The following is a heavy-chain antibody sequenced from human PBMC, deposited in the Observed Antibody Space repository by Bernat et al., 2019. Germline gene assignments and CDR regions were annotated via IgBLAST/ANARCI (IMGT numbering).Heavy chain of an antibody. Sequence: QVQLQESGPGLVKPSETLSLTCTVSGGSISSYYWSWIRQPPGKGLEWIGYIYYSGSTNYNPSLKSRVTISVDTSKNQFSLKLSSVTAADTAVYYCARHNVDPSLGELSPQFDYWGQGTLVTVSS. D-gene: IGHD3-16*02. CDR3: ARHNVDPSLGELSPQFDY. CDR1: GGSISSYY. V-gene: IGHV4-59*08. CDR2: IYYSGST. J-gene: IGHJ4*02.